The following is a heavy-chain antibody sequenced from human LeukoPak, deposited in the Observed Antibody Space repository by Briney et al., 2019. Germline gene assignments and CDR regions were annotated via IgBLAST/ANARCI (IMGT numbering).Heavy chain of an antibody. D-gene: IGHD2-2*01. Sequence: GGSLRLSCAASGFTFSDYYMSWIRQAPGKGLEWASYISSSSSYTNYADSVKGRFTISRDNAKNSLYLQMNSLRAEDTAVYYCARDGCSSTSCYADWFDPWGQGTLVTVSS. J-gene: IGHJ5*02. V-gene: IGHV3-11*05. CDR3: ARDGCSSTSCYADWFDP. CDR2: ISSSSSYT. CDR1: GFTFSDYY.